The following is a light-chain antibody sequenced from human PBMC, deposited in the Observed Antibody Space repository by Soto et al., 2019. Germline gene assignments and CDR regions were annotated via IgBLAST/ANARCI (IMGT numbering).Light chain of an antibody. CDR2: AAS. V-gene: IGKV1-39*01. CDR3: QQNFSIPIT. Sequence: DIQVTQSPSSLSASVGDIVTTTCRASQSISTYLNWYHQKPGKAPDLLIYAASSLKSGVPSRVRGSGSGTQFTLTITGLKPADFETYYCQQNFSIPITFGQGTRLEIK. CDR1: QSISTY. J-gene: IGKJ5*01.